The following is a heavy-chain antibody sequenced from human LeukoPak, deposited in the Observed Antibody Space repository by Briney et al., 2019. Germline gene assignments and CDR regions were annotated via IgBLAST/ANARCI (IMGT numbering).Heavy chain of an antibody. CDR3: ASLKSIAAAGVGSNWFDP. CDR2: INPNSGGT. V-gene: IGHV1-2*02. J-gene: IGHJ5*02. Sequence: GASVKVSCKASGYTFTCYYMHWVRQAPGQGLEWMGWINPNSGGTNYAQKFQGRVTMTRDTSISTAYMELSRLRSDDTAVYYCASLKSIAAAGVGSNWFDPWGQGTLVTVSS. D-gene: IGHD6-13*01. CDR1: GYTFTCYY.